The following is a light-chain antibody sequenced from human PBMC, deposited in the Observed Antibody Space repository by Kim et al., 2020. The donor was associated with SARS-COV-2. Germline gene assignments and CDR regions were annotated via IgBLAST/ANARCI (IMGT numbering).Light chain of an antibody. CDR1: QSISSW. J-gene: IGKJ2*01. CDR2: KAS. Sequence: DIQMTQSPSTLSASVGDRVTITCRASQSISSWLAWYQQKPGKAPKLLIYKASSLESGVPSRFSGSGSGTEFTLTNSSLQPDDFATYYCQTYNRYVYTFGQGTKLEI. V-gene: IGKV1-5*03. CDR3: QTYNRYVYT.